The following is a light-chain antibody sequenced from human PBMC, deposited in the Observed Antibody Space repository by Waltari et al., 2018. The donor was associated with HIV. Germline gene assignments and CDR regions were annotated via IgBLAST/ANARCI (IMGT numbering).Light chain of an antibody. CDR1: QSISSY. J-gene: IGKJ2*01. CDR2: DAS. CDR3: QQRYSTPMYT. Sequence: DIQIPQSPSSLSASVGDRVTITCRASQSISSYLNCYQQKTGKAPKLLIYDASSLQSGVPSRFSGSGSGTDFTLTISSLQPEDFATYYCQQRYSTPMYTFGQGTKLEIK. V-gene: IGKV1-39*01.